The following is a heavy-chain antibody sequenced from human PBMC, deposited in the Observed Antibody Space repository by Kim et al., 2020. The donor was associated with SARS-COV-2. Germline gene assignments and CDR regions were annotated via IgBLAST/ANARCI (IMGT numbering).Heavy chain of an antibody. J-gene: IGHJ5*02. D-gene: IGHD3-9*01. Sequence: ASVKVSCKASGYTFTSYAMHWVRQAPGQRLEWMGWINAGNGNTKYSQKFQGRVTITRDTSASTAYMELSSLRSEDTAVYYCARDSRESIRYFAWLLSTHNWVDPWGQGTLVTVSS. V-gene: IGHV1-3*01. CDR3: ARDSRESIRYFAWLLSTHNWVDP. CDR2: INAGNGNT. CDR1: GYTFTSYA.